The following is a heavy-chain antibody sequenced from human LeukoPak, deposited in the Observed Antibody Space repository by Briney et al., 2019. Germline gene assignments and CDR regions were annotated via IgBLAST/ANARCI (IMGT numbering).Heavy chain of an antibody. J-gene: IGHJ4*02. CDR1: GGTFSSYA. CDR3: ARDDYGGNGFDY. Sequence: GASVKVSCEASGGTFSSYAISWVRQAPGQGLEWMGRVIPILGIANYAQKFQGRVTITADKSTSTAYMELSSLRSEDTAVYYCARDDYGGNGFDYWGQGTLVTVSS. CDR2: VIPILGIA. V-gene: IGHV1-69*04. D-gene: IGHD4-23*01.